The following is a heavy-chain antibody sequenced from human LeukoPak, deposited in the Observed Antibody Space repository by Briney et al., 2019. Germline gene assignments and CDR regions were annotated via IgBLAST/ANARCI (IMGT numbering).Heavy chain of an antibody. D-gene: IGHD3-22*01. Sequence: ASVKVSCKASGGTFSSYAISWVRQAPGQGLEWMGGIIPIFGTANYAQKFQGRVTITADESTSTAYMELSSLRSGDTAVYYCARDPPVSSGYAHAFDIWGQGTMVTVSS. J-gene: IGHJ3*02. CDR3: ARDPPVSSGYAHAFDI. CDR1: GGTFSSYA. V-gene: IGHV1-69*13. CDR2: IIPIFGTA.